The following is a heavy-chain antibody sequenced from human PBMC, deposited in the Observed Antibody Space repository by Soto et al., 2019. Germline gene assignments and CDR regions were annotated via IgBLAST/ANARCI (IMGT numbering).Heavy chain of an antibody. J-gene: IGHJ4*02. CDR2: IFHTGST. D-gene: IGHD2-8*01. Sequence: SETLSLTCAVSGASISSGDSYWSWIRQRPGKGLEWIGYIFHTGSTYYNPSLKSRVTISLDSSKNQFSIKLTSATAADTAVYFCAREPYCTRATCSIHFVSWGQGSLVT. CDR1: GASISSGDSY. CDR3: AREPYCTRATCSIHFVS. V-gene: IGHV4-31*11.